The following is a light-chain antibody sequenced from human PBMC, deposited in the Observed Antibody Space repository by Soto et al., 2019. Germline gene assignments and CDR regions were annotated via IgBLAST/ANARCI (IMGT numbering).Light chain of an antibody. Sequence: DIVMTQFPATLSVSPGERATLSCRASQDIGVSLAWYQQKPGQAPRLLIYGASTRRTAFPARFSGSGSGTEFTLTISSLQSEDFAVYYCQQYHDWPPLTFGGGTKVE. V-gene: IGKV3-15*01. CDR2: GAS. J-gene: IGKJ4*01. CDR1: QDIGVS. CDR3: QQYHDWPPLT.